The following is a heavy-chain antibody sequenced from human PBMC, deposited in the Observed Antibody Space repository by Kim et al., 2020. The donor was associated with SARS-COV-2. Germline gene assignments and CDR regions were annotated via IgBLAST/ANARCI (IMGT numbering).Heavy chain of an antibody. J-gene: IGHJ6*02. CDR2: IYHSGST. CDR1: GGSISSSNW. V-gene: IGHV4-4*02. D-gene: IGHD3-10*01. CDR3: ARGRGDLWFGELSTPYYHYGMDV. Sequence: SETLSLTCAVSGGSISSSNWWSWVRQPPGKGLEWIGEIYHSGSTNYNPSLKSRVTISVDKSKNQFSLKLSSVTAADTAVYYCARGRGDLWFGELSTPYYHYGMDVWGQGTTVTVSS.